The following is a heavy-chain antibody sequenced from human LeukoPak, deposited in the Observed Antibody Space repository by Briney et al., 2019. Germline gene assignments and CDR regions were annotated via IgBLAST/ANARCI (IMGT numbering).Heavy chain of an antibody. J-gene: IGHJ3*02. CDR2: ISYDGSNK. CDR1: GFTFSSYA. V-gene: IGHV3-30-3*01. CDR3: ARAYDSSGYYSHDAFDI. Sequence: GGSLRLSCAASGFTFSSYAMHWVRQAPGKGLEWVAVISYDGSNKYYADSVKGRFTISRDNSKNTLYLQMNSLRAEDTAVYYCARAYDSSGYYSHDAFDIWGQGTMVTVSS. D-gene: IGHD3-22*01.